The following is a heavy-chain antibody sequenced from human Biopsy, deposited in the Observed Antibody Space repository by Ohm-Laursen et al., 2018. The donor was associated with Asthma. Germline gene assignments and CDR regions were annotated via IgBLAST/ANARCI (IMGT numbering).Heavy chain of an antibody. CDR1: GFSFGSYG. Sequence: SLRLSCAASGFSFGSYGMHWVRQAPGKGLEWVGVISKDASTQDYADSVKGRFTMARDNSKNTLDLQMNSLREEDTAVYYCVRDGTDDAFDIWGQGTVVSVSS. CDR2: ISKDASTQ. CDR3: VRDGTDDAFDI. D-gene: IGHD1-1*01. V-gene: IGHV3-30*06. J-gene: IGHJ3*02.